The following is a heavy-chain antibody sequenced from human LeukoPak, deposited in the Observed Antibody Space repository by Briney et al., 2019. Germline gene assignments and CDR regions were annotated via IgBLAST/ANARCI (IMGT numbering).Heavy chain of an antibody. Sequence: GGSLRLSCAACGYTVSRNYMSWVRQAPGKGLEWVSLIYSDGNTYYADSVKGRFTISRDNSKNTLYLQMNSLRAEDTAVYYCARDYPSFDYWGQGTLVTVSS. J-gene: IGHJ4*02. CDR1: GYTVSRNY. V-gene: IGHV3-53*01. CDR3: ARDYPSFDY. CDR2: IYSDGNT. D-gene: IGHD3-16*02.